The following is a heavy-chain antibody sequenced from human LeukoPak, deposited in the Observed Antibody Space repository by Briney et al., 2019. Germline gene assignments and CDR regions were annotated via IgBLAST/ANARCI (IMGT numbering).Heavy chain of an antibody. V-gene: IGHV4-4*07. Sequence: PSETLSLTCTVSGGSISSYYWSWIRQPAGKGLEWIWRIDTSGNTNYKPSLKSRVTMSVDTSKNQFSLKPSSVTAADTAVYYCARVSSSWYQDWYFDLWGRGTLVTVSS. D-gene: IGHD6-13*01. CDR2: IDTSGNT. CDR3: ARVSSSWYQDWYFDL. CDR1: GGSISSYY. J-gene: IGHJ2*01.